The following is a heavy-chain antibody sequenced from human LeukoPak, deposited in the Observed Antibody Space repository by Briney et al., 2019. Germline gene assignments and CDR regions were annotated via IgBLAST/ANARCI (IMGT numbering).Heavy chain of an antibody. Sequence: GGSLRLSCAASGFTFSSYAMHWVRQAPGKGLEWVAVISYDGSNKYYADSVKGRFTISRDNSKNTLYLQMNSLRAEDTAVYYCARGAPDITNPLVDYWGQGTLVTVSS. J-gene: IGHJ4*02. CDR2: ISYDGSNK. V-gene: IGHV3-30*04. CDR1: GFTFSSYA. CDR3: ARGAPDITNPLVDY. D-gene: IGHD3-10*01.